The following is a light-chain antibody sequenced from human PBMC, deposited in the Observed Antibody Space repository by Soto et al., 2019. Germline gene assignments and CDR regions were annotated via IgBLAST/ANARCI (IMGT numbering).Light chain of an antibody. Sequence: QSALTQPRSVSGSPGQSVTISCTGTSSDVGVYNYVSWYQHHPGTAPQLVIYDVIKRPSGVPYRFSGSKSGNTSSLTISERQDEDEADYYCCSYAGPSLWVFGGGTKLTVL. V-gene: IGLV2-11*01. CDR1: SSDVGVYNY. CDR2: DVI. CDR3: CSYAGPSLWV. J-gene: IGLJ3*02.